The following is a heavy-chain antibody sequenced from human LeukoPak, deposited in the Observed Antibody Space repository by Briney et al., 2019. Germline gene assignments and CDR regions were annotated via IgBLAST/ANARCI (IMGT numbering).Heavy chain of an antibody. CDR2: ISSSSSYI. V-gene: IGHV3-21*01. CDR1: GFTFSSYT. Sequence: GESLRLSCAASGFTFSSYTMIWVRQAPGKGLEWVSSISSSSSYIYYADSVKGRFTISRDNAKNSLYLQMNSLRAEDTAVYYCASVDYYDSSGFLDYWGQGTLVTVSS. D-gene: IGHD3-22*01. J-gene: IGHJ4*02. CDR3: ASVDYYDSSGFLDY.